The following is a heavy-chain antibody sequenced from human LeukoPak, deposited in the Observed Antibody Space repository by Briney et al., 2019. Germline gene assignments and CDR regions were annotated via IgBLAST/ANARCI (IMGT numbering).Heavy chain of an antibody. CDR2: INHSGST. Sequence: SETLSLTCAVYAGSFSGYYWSWIRQPPGKGLEWIGEINHSGSTNYNPSLKNRVTISVDTSKNQFSLKLSSVTAADTAVYYCARGRWLRSAFDYWGQGTLVTVSS. D-gene: IGHD5-12*01. V-gene: IGHV4-34*01. CDR3: ARGRWLRSAFDY. J-gene: IGHJ4*02. CDR1: AGSFSGYY.